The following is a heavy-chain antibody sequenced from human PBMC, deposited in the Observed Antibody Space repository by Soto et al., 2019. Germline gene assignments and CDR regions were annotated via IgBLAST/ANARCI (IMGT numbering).Heavy chain of an antibody. D-gene: IGHD3-3*01. CDR2: ISAYNGNT. Sequence: ASVKVSCKASGYTFTSYGISWVRQAPGQGLEWMGWISAYNGNTNYAQKLQGRVTMTTDTSTSTAYMGLRSLRSDDTAVYYCAIIAPSITIFGVASDAFDIWGQGTMVTVS. V-gene: IGHV1-18*01. J-gene: IGHJ3*02. CDR1: GYTFTSYG. CDR3: AIIAPSITIFGVASDAFDI.